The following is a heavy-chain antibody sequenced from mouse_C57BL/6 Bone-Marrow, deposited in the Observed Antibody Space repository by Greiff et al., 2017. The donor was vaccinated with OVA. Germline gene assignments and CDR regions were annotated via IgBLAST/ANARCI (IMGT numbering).Heavy chain of an antibody. CDR2: IYPRSGNT. J-gene: IGHJ1*03. D-gene: IGHD1-1*01. CDR1: GYTFTSYG. CDR3: ARYYYGMYFDV. V-gene: IGHV1-81*01. Sequence: VQRVESGAELARPGASVKLSCKASGYTFTSYGISWVKQRTGQGLEWIGEIYPRSGNTYYNEKFKGKATLTADKSSSTAYMELRSLTSEDSAVYFCARYYYGMYFDVWGTGTTVTVSS.